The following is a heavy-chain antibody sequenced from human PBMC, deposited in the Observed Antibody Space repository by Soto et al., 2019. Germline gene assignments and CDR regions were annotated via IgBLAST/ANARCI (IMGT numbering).Heavy chain of an antibody. CDR2: IWYDGNNK. CDR1: GFTFSSYG. V-gene: IGHV3-33*01. CDR3: ARGYSTSWDLGY. Sequence: QVQLVEFGGGVVQPGRSLRLSCAASGFTFSSYGIHWVRQAPGKGLEWVAVIWYDGNNKYYADSVKGRFTISRDNSKNTLYLQMNSLRAEATAVYYCARGYSTSWDLGYWGQGALVSVSS. J-gene: IGHJ4*02. D-gene: IGHD2-2*01.